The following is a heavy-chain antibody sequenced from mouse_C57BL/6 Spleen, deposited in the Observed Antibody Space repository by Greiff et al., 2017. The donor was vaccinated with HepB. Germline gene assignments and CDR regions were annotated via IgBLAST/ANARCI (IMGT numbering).Heavy chain of an antibody. CDR3: ARSGDYGYDGYYAIDY. Sequence: EVKLVESGGGLVQPGGSLSLSCAASGFTFTDYYMSWVRQPPGKALEWLGFIRNKANGYTTEYSASVKGRFTISRDNSQSILYLQMNALRAEDNATYYCARSGDYGYDGYYAIDYWGQGTSVTVSS. D-gene: IGHD2-2*01. V-gene: IGHV7-3*01. CDR2: IRNKANGYTT. CDR1: GFTFTDYY. J-gene: IGHJ4*01.